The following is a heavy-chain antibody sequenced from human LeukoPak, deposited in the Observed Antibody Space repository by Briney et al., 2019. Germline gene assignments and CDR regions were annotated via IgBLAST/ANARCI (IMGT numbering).Heavy chain of an antibody. D-gene: IGHD4-17*01. CDR1: GGTFSSYA. V-gene: IGHV1-69*05. J-gene: IGHJ4*02. CDR3: TRGFSTVTTYY. CDR2: IIPIFGTA. Sequence: SVKVSCKASGGTFSSYAISWVRQAPGQGLEWMGGIIPIFGTANYAQKLRGRVTITTDESTNTAYMELSSLRSEDTAVYYCTRGFSTVTTYYWGQGTLVTVSS.